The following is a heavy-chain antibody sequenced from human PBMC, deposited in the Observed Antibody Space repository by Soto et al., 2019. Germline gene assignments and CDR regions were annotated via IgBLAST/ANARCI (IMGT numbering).Heavy chain of an antibody. CDR2: INSDGSST. J-gene: IGHJ6*02. D-gene: IGHD3-3*01. V-gene: IGHV3-74*01. Sequence: LRLSCAASGFTFRSYWMHWVRQAPGKGLVWVSRINSDGSSTSYADSVKGRFTISRDNAKNTLYLQMNSLRAEDTAVYYCARNKKRILGVVIKGGMEVWGQGTTVTVSS. CDR3: ARNKKRILGVVIKGGMEV. CDR1: GFTFRSYW.